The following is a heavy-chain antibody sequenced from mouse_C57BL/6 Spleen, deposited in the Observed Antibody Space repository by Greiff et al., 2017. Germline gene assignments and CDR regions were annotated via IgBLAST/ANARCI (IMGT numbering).Heavy chain of an antibody. D-gene: IGHD2-4*01. Sequence: EVKLQESGGDLVKPGGSLKLSCAASGFTFSSYGMSWVRQTPDKRLEWVATISSGGSYTYYPDSVKGRFTISRDNAKNTLYLQMSSLKSEDTAMYYCARDYDEWYLDVWGTGTTVTVSS. V-gene: IGHV5-6*01. CDR2: ISSGGSYT. CDR1: GFTFSSYG. J-gene: IGHJ1*03. CDR3: ARDYDEWYLDV.